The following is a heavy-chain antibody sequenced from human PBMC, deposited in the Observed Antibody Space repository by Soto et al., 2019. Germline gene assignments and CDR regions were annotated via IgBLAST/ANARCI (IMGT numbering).Heavy chain of an antibody. D-gene: IGHD2-2*01. CDR1: GFTVSRNY. J-gene: IGHJ3*02. CDR3: AKDRGVVVTEGAFDI. V-gene: IGHV3-23*01. Sequence: VSLGLSCAASGFTVSRNYMRWVRQAPGKGLEWVSAISGSGGSTYYADSVKGRFTISRDNCKNTLYLQMNSLKAEDTAVYYCAKDRGVVVTEGAFDIWGQGTMVTVSS. CDR2: ISGSGGST.